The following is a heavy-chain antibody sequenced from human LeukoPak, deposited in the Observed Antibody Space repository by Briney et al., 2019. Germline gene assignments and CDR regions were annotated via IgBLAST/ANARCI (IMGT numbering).Heavy chain of an antibody. D-gene: IGHD1-26*01. V-gene: IGHV1-18*01. CDR1: GYTFTSYG. CDR2: ISAYNGNT. J-gene: IGHJ5*02. CDR3: ATCMVGEAWWFDP. Sequence: ASVQVSCMASGYTFTSYGISWVRQPPGQGPEWMGWISAYNGNTNYAQTLQGRVTITTDTSTSTAYIGLRSVRAVDTAVYYCATCMVGEAWWFDPWGQGTLVTLSS.